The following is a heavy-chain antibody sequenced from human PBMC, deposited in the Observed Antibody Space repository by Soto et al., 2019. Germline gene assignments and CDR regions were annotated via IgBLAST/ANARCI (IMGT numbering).Heavy chain of an antibody. Sequence: ASVKVSCKASGYTFTSYDINWVRQATGQGLEWMGWMNPNSGNTGYAQKFQGRVTMTRNTSISTAYMELSSLRSEDTAVYYCARIACSSTSCYHWFDPWGQGTLVTVSS. CDR3: ARIACSSTSCYHWFDP. CDR1: GYTFTSYD. J-gene: IGHJ5*02. D-gene: IGHD2-2*01. V-gene: IGHV1-8*01. CDR2: MNPNSGNT.